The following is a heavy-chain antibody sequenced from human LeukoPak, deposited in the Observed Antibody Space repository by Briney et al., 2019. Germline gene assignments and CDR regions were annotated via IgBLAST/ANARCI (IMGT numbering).Heavy chain of an antibody. CDR3: ARAMSIAARLQTIFDY. Sequence: SETLSLTCAVYGGSFSSYYWSWIRQPPGKGLEWIGYIYYSGSTNYNPSLKSRVTISVDTSKNQFSLKLSSVTAADTAVYYCARAMSIAARLQTIFDYWGQGTLVTVSS. V-gene: IGHV4-59*01. J-gene: IGHJ4*02. CDR1: GGSFSSYY. D-gene: IGHD6-6*01. CDR2: IYYSGST.